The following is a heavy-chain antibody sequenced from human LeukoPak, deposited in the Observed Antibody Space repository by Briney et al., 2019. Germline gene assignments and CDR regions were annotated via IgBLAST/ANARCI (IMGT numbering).Heavy chain of an antibody. V-gene: IGHV4-59*01. CDR1: GDSISSYF. CDR2: LHNGVHT. J-gene: IGHJ4*02. CDR3: AATIKRVYGDTNLDY. Sequence: MSSETLSLTCTVPGDSISSYFWSWIRQPPGKGLEWIGYLHNGVHTNYNPSLKSRVAISGDTSKNQVSLKLTSVTAADTAVYYCAATIKRVYGDTNLDYWGQGTLVTVTS. D-gene: IGHD4/OR15-4a*01.